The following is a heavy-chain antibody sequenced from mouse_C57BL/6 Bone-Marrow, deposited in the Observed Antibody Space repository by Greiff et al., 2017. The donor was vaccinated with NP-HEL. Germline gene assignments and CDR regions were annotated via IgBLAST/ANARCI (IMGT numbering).Heavy chain of an antibody. V-gene: IGHV14-3*01. J-gene: IGHJ2*01. CDR3: AEIYYYGSSYPSDY. CDR2: IDPANGNT. D-gene: IGHD1-1*01. CDR1: GFNIKNTY. Sequence: EVKLVESVAELVRPGASVKLSCTASGFNIKNTYMHWVKQRPEQGLEWIGRIDPANGNTKYAPKFQGKATITADTSSNTAYLQLSSLTSEDTAIYYCAEIYYYGSSYPSDYWGQGTTLTVSS.